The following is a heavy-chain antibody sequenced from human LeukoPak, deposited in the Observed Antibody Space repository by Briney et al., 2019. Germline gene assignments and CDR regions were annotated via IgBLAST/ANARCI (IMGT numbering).Heavy chain of an antibody. CDR2: INAGNGNT. Sequence: ASVKVSCKASGYTFTSYAMHWVRQAPGQRLEWMGWINAGNGNTKYSQKFQGRVTITRDTSASTAYMELSSLRSEDTAVYYCARGALYSNYGPGYYYYGMDVWGQGTTVTVSS. D-gene: IGHD4-11*01. CDR3: ARGALYSNYGPGYYYYGMDV. J-gene: IGHJ6*02. CDR1: GYTFTSYA. V-gene: IGHV1-3*01.